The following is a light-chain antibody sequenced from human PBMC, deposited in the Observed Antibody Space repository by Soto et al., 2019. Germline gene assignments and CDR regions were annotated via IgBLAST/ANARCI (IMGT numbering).Light chain of an antibody. CDR2: GAS. V-gene: IGKV3-20*01. CDR3: QQYAYSPPT. CDR1: QSVSSNY. J-gene: IGKJ3*01. Sequence: EVVLTQSPGTLSLSPGERAILSCRASQSVSSNYLAWYQQKPGQAPRLLIYGASSRATGIPDRFNGGGSGTDFALTISRLEPEDFAVYFCQQYAYSPPTFGPGTKVDFK.